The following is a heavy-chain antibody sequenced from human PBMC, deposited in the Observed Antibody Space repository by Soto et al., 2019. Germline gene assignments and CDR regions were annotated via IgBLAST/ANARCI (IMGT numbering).Heavy chain of an antibody. V-gene: IGHV3-53*01. CDR1: GFTFSDYY. CDR3: ARGGDYYDSSGYYSVGTFDI. CDR2: IYSDGST. D-gene: IGHD3-22*01. J-gene: IGHJ3*02. Sequence: GGSLRLSCAASGFTFSDYYMSWIRQAPVKGLEWVSVIYSDGSTYYADSVKGRFTISRDNSNNTLYLQMNSLRAEDTAVYYCARGGDYYDSSGYYSVGTFDIWGQGTMVTVSS.